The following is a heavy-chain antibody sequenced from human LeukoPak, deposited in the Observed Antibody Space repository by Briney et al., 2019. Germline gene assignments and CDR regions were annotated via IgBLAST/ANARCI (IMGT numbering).Heavy chain of an antibody. Sequence: PGGSLRLSCAASGFTFTNYALSWLRQAPGKGPEWVSAISDSGRKTYYADSVKGRFTISRDNSMSTLYLQLNSLRVEDTALYFCARESPIAVASNWGQGTLVTVSS. J-gene: IGHJ4*02. V-gene: IGHV3-23*01. D-gene: IGHD6-19*01. CDR3: ARESPIAVASN. CDR2: ISDSGRKT. CDR1: GFTFTNYA.